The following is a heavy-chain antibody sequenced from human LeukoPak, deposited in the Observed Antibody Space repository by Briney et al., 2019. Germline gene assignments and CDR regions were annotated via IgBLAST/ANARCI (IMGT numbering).Heavy chain of an antibody. CDR3: AKGPQLGSGYHPDY. Sequence: PGGSLRLSCAASGCTFSSYSMTWVRQAPGKGLEWVSTITGSGGDTYYADSVQGRLIILSDISKKKQYLQMNSLRAADATVYFWAKGPQLGSGYHPDYWGQGTLVTVSS. J-gene: IGHJ4*02. CDR2: ITGSGGDT. V-gene: IGHV3-23*01. D-gene: IGHD3-22*01. CDR1: GCTFSSYS.